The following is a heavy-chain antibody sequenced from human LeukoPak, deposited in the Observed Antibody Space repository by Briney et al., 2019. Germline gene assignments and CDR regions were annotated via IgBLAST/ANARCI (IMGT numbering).Heavy chain of an antibody. J-gene: IGHJ6*02. CDR3: ARVGNPYYYYYGMDV. Sequence: GGPLRLSCAASGFTVSSNYMSWVRQAPGKGLEWVSVIYSGGSTYYADSVKGRFTISRDNSKNTLYLQMNSLRAEDTAVYYCARVGNPYYYYYGMDVWGQGTTVTVSS. D-gene: IGHD1-26*01. V-gene: IGHV3-66*01. CDR2: IYSGGST. CDR1: GFTVSSNY.